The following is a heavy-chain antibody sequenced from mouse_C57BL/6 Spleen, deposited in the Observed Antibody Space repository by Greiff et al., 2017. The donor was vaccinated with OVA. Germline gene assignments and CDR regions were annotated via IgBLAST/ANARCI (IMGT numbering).Heavy chain of an antibody. D-gene: IGHD1-1*01. J-gene: IGHJ2*01. V-gene: IGHV1-52*01. CDR1: GYTFTSYW. CDR3: ARWTTVVATPDY. Sequence: QVQLQQPGAELVRPGSSVKLSCKASGYTFTSYWMHWVKQRPIQGLEWIGNIDPSDSETPYNQKFKDKATLTVDKSSSTAYMQLSSLTSEDSAVYYCARWTTVVATPDYWGQGTTLTVSS. CDR2: IDPSDSET.